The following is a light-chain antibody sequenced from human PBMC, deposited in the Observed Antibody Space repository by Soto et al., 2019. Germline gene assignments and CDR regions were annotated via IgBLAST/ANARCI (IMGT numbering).Light chain of an antibody. CDR3: CSYAGSSTSFV. J-gene: IGLJ1*01. V-gene: IGLV2-23*02. CDR1: SGDIGSYNR. Sequence: QSALTQPASVSGSPGQSITISCTGTSGDIGSYNRVSWYQQHPGKAPKLIIYEVTDRPSGVSNRFSGSKSGNTASLTISGLQAEDEADYYCCSYAGSSTSFVFGTGTKLTVL. CDR2: EVT.